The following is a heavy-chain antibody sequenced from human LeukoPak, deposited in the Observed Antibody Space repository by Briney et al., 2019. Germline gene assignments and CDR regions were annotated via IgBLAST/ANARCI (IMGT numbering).Heavy chain of an antibody. CDR2: TYYRSKWYN. CDR3: ARDPRCSGGSCDYYFDY. J-gene: IGHJ4*02. CDR1: GDSVSSNSAA. Sequence: SQTLSLTCAISGDSVSSNSAAWNWIRQPPSRGLEWLGRTYYRSKWYNDYAVSVKSRITINPDTSKNQFSLQLNSVTPEDTAVYYCARDPRCSGGSCDYYFDYWGQGTLVTVSS. D-gene: IGHD2-15*01. V-gene: IGHV6-1*01.